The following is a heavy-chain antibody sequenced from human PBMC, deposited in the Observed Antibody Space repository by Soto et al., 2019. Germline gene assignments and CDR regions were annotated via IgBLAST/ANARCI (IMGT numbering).Heavy chain of an antibody. D-gene: IGHD6-13*01. CDR1: GFTFSSYA. CDR3: ARDLGSSWYVKWFDP. J-gene: IGHJ5*02. V-gene: IGHV3-30-3*01. Sequence: GGSLRLSCAASGFTFSSYAMHWVRQAPGKGLEWVAFISYDVGNKYYADSVKGRFTISRDNSKNTLYLQMNSLRAEDTAVYYCARDLGSSWYVKWFDPWGQGTLVTVSS. CDR2: ISYDVGNK.